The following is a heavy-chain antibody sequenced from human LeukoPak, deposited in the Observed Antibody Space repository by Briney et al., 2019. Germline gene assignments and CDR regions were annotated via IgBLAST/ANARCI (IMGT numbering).Heavy chain of an antibody. D-gene: IGHD6-13*01. CDR1: GFTFSDYY. CDR3: ARMGIAAVGAYYFDY. V-gene: IGHV3-11*06. Sequence: GGSLRLSCAASGFTFSDYYMSWIRQAPGKGLEWVSYISRNSYTNYADSVKGRFTISRDNAKNSLYLQMASLRAEDTAVYYCARMGIAAVGAYYFDYSGQGTLVAVSS. J-gene: IGHJ4*02. CDR2: ISRNSYT.